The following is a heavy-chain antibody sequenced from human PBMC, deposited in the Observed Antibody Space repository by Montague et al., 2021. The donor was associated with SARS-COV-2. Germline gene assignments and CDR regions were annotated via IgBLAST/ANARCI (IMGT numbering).Heavy chain of an antibody. CDR2: LDWDDDK. D-gene: IGHD3-10*01. CDR1: GFSLSTSGMC. Sequence: PALVKPTQTLTLTCTSSGFSLSTSGMCVSWIRQPPGKALEWLALLDWDDDKYCSTSLKTRLPISKDTSKNQVVLTMTHMDPVDTATYYCARCHGPGLWFGGYYGMDVWGQGTTVTVSS. J-gene: IGHJ6*02. V-gene: IGHV2-70*01. CDR3: ARCHGPGLWFGGYYGMDV.